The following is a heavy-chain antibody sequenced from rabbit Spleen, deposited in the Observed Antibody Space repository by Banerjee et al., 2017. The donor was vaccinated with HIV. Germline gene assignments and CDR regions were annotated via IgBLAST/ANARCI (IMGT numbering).Heavy chain of an antibody. V-gene: IGHV1S40*01. CDR3: ARDAGTSFSTYGMDL. Sequence: QQLEESGGGLVKPGTSLTLTCRASGFSFNSGYDMCWVRQAPGKGLEWIACIYAGSSGSTYSATWAKGRFTVSKTSSTTVTLQMTSLTAADTATYFCARDAGTSFSTYGMDLWGQGTLVTVS. J-gene: IGHJ6*01. CDR1: GFSFNSGYD. CDR2: IYAGSSGST. D-gene: IGHD4-2*01.